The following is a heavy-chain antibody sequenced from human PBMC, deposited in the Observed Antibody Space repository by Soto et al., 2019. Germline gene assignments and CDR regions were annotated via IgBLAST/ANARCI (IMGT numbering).Heavy chain of an antibody. CDR2: IWYDGSNK. Sequence: GGSLRLSCAASGFTFSSYGMHWVRQAPGKGLEWVAVIWYDGSNKYYADSVKGRFTISRDNSKNTLYLQMNSLRAEDTAVYYCARKEGYSSGWYLDYWGQGTLVTVSS. CDR3: ARKEGYSSGWYLDY. J-gene: IGHJ4*02. CDR1: GFTFSSYG. V-gene: IGHV3-33*01. D-gene: IGHD6-19*01.